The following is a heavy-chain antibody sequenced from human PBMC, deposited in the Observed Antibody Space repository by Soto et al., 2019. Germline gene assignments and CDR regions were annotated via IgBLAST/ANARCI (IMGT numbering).Heavy chain of an antibody. CDR2: ISAYNGNT. J-gene: IGHJ5*02. CDR1: GYTFTSYG. D-gene: IGHD3-22*01. CDR3: ARDDYYDSSGYQGWFDP. V-gene: IGHV1-18*01. Sequence: ASVKVSCKASGYTFTSYGISWVRQAPGQGLEWMGWISAYNGNTNYAQKLQGRVTMTTDTSTSTAYMELRSLRSDDTAVYYCARDDYYDSSGYQGWFDPWGQGTLVTVSS.